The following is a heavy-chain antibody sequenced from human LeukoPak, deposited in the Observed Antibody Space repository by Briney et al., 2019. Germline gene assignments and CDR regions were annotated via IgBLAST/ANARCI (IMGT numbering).Heavy chain of an antibody. Sequence: GGSLRLSCAASGFTVSSNYMTWVRQAPGKGLEWVSVLYSGAGTHYADSVKSRFTIAKDKPKNTLYHQMNSLRAEDTAVYYCATLYGSARRAFDSWGQGTPVTVSS. CDR1: GFTVSSNY. CDR2: LYSGAGT. J-gene: IGHJ4*02. CDR3: ATLYGSARRAFDS. D-gene: IGHD3-10*01. V-gene: IGHV3-53*01.